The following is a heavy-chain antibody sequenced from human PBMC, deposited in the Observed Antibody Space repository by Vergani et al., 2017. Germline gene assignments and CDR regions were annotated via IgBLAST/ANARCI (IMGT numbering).Heavy chain of an antibody. V-gene: IGHV2-70*04. CDR3: ARSSNWGSTGFDY. J-gene: IGHJ4*02. Sequence: QVTLKESGPALVKHTQTLTLTCTFSGCPLSTSGMRVSWIRQPPGKALEWLARIDWDDDKFYSTSLKTRLTISKDTSKNQVVLTMTNMDPVDTATYYCARSSNWGSTGFDYWGQGTLVTVSS. CDR1: GCPLSTSGMR. CDR2: IDWDDDK. D-gene: IGHD7-27*01.